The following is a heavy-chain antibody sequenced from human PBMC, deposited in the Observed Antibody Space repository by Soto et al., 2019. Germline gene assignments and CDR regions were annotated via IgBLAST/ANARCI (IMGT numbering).Heavy chain of an antibody. V-gene: IGHV1-2*04. CDR2: INPNSGGT. Sequence: APVKVSCKASGYTVTGYYMDWVRKDPGQGLEWMGWINPNSGGTNYAQKFQGWVTMTRDTSISTAYMELSRLRSDDTAVYYCARSLMVRGVIWYYYYGMDVWGQGTTVTVSS. CDR1: GYTVTGYY. J-gene: IGHJ6*02. D-gene: IGHD3-10*01. CDR3: ARSLMVRGVIWYYYYGMDV.